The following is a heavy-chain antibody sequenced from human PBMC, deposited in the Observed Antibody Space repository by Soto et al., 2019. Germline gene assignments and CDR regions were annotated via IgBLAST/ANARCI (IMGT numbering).Heavy chain of an antibody. J-gene: IGHJ4*02. CDR2: ITHGGST. CDR3: AGGGSNSSSWQLDY. Sequence: VQLQQWGAGLLKPAETLSLSCAVYGGSFSDYYWNWIRQAPGKGLEWIGDITHGGSTTYSPSLKSRVTISVDTSKNQFSLKVNSLTAADTAVYYCAGGGSNSSSWQLDYWDLGTLVTVSS. CDR1: GGSFSDYY. D-gene: IGHD6-13*01. V-gene: IGHV4-34*02.